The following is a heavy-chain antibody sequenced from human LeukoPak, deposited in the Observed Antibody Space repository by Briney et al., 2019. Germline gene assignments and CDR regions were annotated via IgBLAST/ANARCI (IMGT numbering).Heavy chain of an antibody. CDR3: ATAYYDILTGYYLEPYYYGMDV. Sequence: GGSLRLSCAASGFTFSDYYMSWIRQAPGKGLEWVSYISSSGSAIYYADSVKGRFTISRDNSKNTLYLQMNSLRAEDTAVYYCATAYYDILTGYYLEPYYYGMDVWGQGTTVTVSS. V-gene: IGHV3-11*04. CDR2: ISSSGSAI. D-gene: IGHD3-9*01. J-gene: IGHJ6*02. CDR1: GFTFSDYY.